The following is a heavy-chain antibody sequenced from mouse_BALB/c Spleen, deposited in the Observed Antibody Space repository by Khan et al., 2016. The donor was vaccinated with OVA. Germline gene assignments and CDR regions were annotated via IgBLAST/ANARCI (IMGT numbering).Heavy chain of an antibody. V-gene: IGHV1S81*02. J-gene: IGHJ3*01. CDR1: GYTFNSYY. CDR2: INPNNGDA. CDR3: TRSRYGSFAY. D-gene: IGHD2-10*02. Sequence: QVQLQQSGAELVKPGASVKLSCKASGYTFNSYYMYWVKQRPGQGLEWIGEINPNNGDANFNEKFKNKATLTVDKSSNTAFMQLSSLTSEDSADYYCTRSRYGSFAYWGQGTLVTVSA.